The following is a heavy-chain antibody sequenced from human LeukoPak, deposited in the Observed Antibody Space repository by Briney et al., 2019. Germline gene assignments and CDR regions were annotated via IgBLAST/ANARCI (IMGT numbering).Heavy chain of an antibody. CDR1: GFSVRTTY. V-gene: IGHV3-53*01. CDR3: TRSGYRHPYHFDS. J-gene: IGHJ4*02. Sequence: GGSLRLSCAASGFSVRTTYMSWVRQAPGKGLEWVSVLYTGGGTDHADSVKGRFTISRDNSKNTLSLQMNSLRVEDTVIYYCTRSGYRHPYHFDSWGQGTLVTVSS. CDR2: LYTGGGT. D-gene: IGHD3-22*01.